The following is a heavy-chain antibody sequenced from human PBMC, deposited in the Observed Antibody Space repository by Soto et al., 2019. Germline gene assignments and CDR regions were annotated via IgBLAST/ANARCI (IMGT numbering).Heavy chain of an antibody. CDR1: GFNLSHPW. D-gene: IGHD3-9*01. V-gene: IGHV3-15*01. J-gene: IGHJ4*02. Sequence: PGGSLILSCVASGFNLSHPWMTWVRQAAGKGLEWVGRIKSKTDGGTADYAAPVKGRATISRDDSKNTVYLQMNSLKTEDTAVYYCTTGIYYDILTGYHNVAYWGQGALVTVSS. CDR2: IKSKTDGGTA. CDR3: TTGIYYDILTGYHNVAY.